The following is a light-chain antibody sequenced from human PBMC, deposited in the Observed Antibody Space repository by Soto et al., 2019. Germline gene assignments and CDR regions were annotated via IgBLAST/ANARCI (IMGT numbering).Light chain of an antibody. CDR1: QDIAKY. Sequence: DIQMTQSPSSLSASVGDRVTITCQASQDIAKYLNWYQQKPGNAPKLLIYDASELHAGVPSRFSGNGSGTDFTFTISSVKPEDFATYYCQQYDDLLSFGGGTKVEIK. CDR2: DAS. J-gene: IGKJ4*01. V-gene: IGKV1-33*01. CDR3: QQYDDLLS.